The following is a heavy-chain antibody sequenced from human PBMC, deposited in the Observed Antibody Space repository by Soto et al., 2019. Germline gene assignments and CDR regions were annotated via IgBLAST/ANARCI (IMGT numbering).Heavy chain of an antibody. Sequence: PEGSLRLSCEVSGFTFSTYWISWVCQAPGKGLEWLANINQDANKKYYVDSVKGRFTIFGDSAKNSLFLIMDSLRAQDTAVYYCAAYNTSRHAALDSRRQGTLVTV. J-gene: IGHJ3*02. V-gene: IGHV3-7*01. CDR2: INQDANKK. CDR3: AAYNTSRHAALDS. D-gene: IGHD6-6*01. CDR1: GFTFSTYW.